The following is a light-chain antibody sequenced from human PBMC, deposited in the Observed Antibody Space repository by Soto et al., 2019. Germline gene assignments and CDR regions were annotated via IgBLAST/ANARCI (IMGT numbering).Light chain of an antibody. V-gene: IGKV1-39*01. CDR2: AAS. J-gene: IGKJ1*01. Sequence: DIQMTQSPSSMSASVGDRVTITCRASQSISSYLNWYQQKPGKAPKLLIYAASSLQSGVPSRFSGIGSGTEFSLPISSLQTEDFLTYYCQQSYSTVTWTFGQGTKVDIK. CDR3: QQSYSTVTWT. CDR1: QSISSY.